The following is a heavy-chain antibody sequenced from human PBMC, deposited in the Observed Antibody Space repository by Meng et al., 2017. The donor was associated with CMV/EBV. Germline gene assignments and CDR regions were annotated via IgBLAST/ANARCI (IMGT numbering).Heavy chain of an antibody. Sequence: SETLSLTCTVSGGSISSYYWSWIRQPPGKGLEWIGYIYYSGSTNYNPSLKSRVTISVDTSKNQFSLKLSSVTAADTAVYYCARGNSHDFGSGYRYYYGMDVWGQGTTVTVSS. CDR1: GGSISSYY. CDR3: ARGNSHDFGSGYRYYYGMDV. D-gene: IGHD3-3*01. V-gene: IGHV4-59*01. J-gene: IGHJ6*02. CDR2: IYYSGST.